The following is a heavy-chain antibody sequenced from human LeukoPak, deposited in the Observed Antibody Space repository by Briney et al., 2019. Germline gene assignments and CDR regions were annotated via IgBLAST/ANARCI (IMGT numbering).Heavy chain of an antibody. CDR2: INHSGST. Sequence: SETLSLTCAVYGGSFSGYYWSWIRQPPGKGLEWIGEINHSGSTNYNPSLKSRVTISVDTSKNQFSLKLRSVTAADTSVYYRARHDSSGYYLEYWGQGTLVTVSS. D-gene: IGHD3-22*01. V-gene: IGHV4-34*01. CDR1: GGSFSGYY. CDR3: ARHDSSGYYLEY. J-gene: IGHJ4*02.